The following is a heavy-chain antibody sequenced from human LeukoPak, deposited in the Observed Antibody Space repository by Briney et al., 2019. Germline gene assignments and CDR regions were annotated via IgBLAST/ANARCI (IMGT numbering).Heavy chain of an antibody. Sequence: PGGSLRLSCAASGFTFSSYAMNWVRQAPGKGLEWVSAISGSGGSTYYADSVKGRFTISRDNSKNTLYLQLNSLRAEDTAVYYCAKDLRRDILTGYSDYWGQGTLVTVSS. V-gene: IGHV3-23*01. CDR1: GFTFSSYA. J-gene: IGHJ4*02. D-gene: IGHD3-9*01. CDR3: AKDLRRDILTGYSDY. CDR2: ISGSGGST.